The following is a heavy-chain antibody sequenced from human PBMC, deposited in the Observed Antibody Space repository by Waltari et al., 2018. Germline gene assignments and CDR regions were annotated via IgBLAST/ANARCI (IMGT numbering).Heavy chain of an antibody. Sequence: QVQLVESGGGVVQPGRSLRLSCAASGFTFSSYGMHWVRQATGKGLEWVAVIWYDGSNKYYADSVKGRFTISRDNSKNTLYLQMNSLRAEDTAVYYCAREDYYYDSSGYTVAEYFQHWGQGTLVTVSS. J-gene: IGHJ1*01. CDR3: AREDYYYDSSGYTVAEYFQH. CDR2: IWYDGSNK. V-gene: IGHV3-33*01. CDR1: GFTFSSYG. D-gene: IGHD3-22*01.